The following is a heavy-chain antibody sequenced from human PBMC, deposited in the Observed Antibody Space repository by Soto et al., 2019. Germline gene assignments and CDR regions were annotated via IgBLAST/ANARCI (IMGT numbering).Heavy chain of an antibody. J-gene: IGHJ4*02. V-gene: IGHV4-34*01. CDR1: GGSFSGYY. Sequence: SETLSLTCAVYGGSFSGYYWSWIRQPPGKGLEWIGEINHSGSTNYNPSLKSRVTISVDTSKNQFSLKLSSVTAADTAVYYCARVYCSGGSCYSGDYWGQGTLVTVSS. D-gene: IGHD2-15*01. CDR3: ARVYCSGGSCYSGDY. CDR2: INHSGST.